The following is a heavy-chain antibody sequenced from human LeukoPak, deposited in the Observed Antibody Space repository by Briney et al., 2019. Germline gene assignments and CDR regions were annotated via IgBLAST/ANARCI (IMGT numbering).Heavy chain of an antibody. V-gene: IGHV4-38-2*02. CDR2: IYHSGST. CDR3: ARQNSGSYSWYYYYYYMDV. D-gene: IGHD1-26*01. CDR1: GHSISSGYY. J-gene: IGHJ6*03. Sequence: SETLSLTCTVSGHSISSGYYWGWIRQPPGKGLEWIGSIYHSGSTYYNPSLKSRVTISVDTSKNQFSLKLSSVTAADTAVYYCARQNSGSYSWYYYYYYMDVWGKGTTVTISS.